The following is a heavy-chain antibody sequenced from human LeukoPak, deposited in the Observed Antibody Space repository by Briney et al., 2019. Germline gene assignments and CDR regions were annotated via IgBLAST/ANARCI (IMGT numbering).Heavy chain of an antibody. J-gene: IGHJ5*02. CDR2: IYYSGST. D-gene: IGHD6-19*01. Sequence: PSESLSLTCTVSVGSISSSSYYWGWIRQPPGKGLEWIGSIYYSGSTYYNPSLKSRVTISVDTSKNQFSLKLSSVTAADTAVYYCARHSIIAVAGRKTYNWFDPWGQGTLVTVSS. CDR1: VGSISSSSYY. CDR3: ARHSIIAVAGRKTYNWFDP. V-gene: IGHV4-39*01.